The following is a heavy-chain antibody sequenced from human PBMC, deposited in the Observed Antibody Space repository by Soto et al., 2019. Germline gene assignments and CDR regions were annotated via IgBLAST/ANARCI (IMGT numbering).Heavy chain of an antibody. D-gene: IGHD2-2*01. CDR3: ATTGVVVVPAFDAFDI. J-gene: IGHJ3*02. CDR2: FDPEDGET. Sequence: ASVKVSCKVSGYTLTELSMHWVLQAPGKGLEWMGGFDPEDGETIYAQKFQGRVTMTEDTSTDTAYMELSSLRSEDTAVYYCATTGVVVVPAFDAFDIWGQGTMVTVSS. CDR1: GYTLTELS. V-gene: IGHV1-24*01.